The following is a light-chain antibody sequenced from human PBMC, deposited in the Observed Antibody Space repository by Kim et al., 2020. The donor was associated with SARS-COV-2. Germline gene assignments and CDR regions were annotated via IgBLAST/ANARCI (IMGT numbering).Light chain of an antibody. CDR3: QQRSTWPPYS. CDR1: HSVSNI. CDR2: DAS. Sequence: LSPGERATLSCRASHSVSNILAWYQHKPGQAPRLLIYDASTRATGIPARFSGSGSGTDFTLTISSLEPEDSAVYYCQQRSTWPPYSFGQGTKLEI. J-gene: IGKJ2*01. V-gene: IGKV3-11*01.